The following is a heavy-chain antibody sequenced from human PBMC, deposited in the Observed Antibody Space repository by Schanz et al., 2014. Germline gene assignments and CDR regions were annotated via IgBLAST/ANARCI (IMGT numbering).Heavy chain of an antibody. CDR2: ISAYNGYT. CDR3: AKELYSGSHYGWFDP. J-gene: IGHJ5*02. V-gene: IGHV1-18*01. Sequence: QVRLVKSGAEVKKPGASVKVSCKASGYTFNSYGINWVRQAPGQGLEWMGWISAYNGYTKYAQKFQGRVTMTRDTSISTVYMELSRLRSDDTAVYYCAKELYSGSHYGWFDPWGQGTLVTVSS. D-gene: IGHD1-26*01. CDR1: GYTFNSYG.